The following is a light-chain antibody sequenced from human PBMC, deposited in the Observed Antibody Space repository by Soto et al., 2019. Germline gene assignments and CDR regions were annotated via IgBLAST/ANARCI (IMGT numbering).Light chain of an antibody. J-gene: IGKJ1*01. Sequence: EVVVTQSPGTLSLSPGERATLSCRASQSVTSDYLAWYQQKPGQSPRLLMSGASRRATGVPDRFSGSGSGTDFTLTISRLEPEDFALYYCQHYGNALWAFGQGNKVEIK. V-gene: IGKV3-20*01. CDR2: GAS. CDR1: QSVTSDY. CDR3: QHYGNALWA.